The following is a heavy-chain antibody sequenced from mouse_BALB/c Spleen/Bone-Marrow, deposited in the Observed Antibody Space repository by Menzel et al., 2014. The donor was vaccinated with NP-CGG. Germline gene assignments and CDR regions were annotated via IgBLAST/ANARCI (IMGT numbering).Heavy chain of an antibody. CDR1: GFTFSDYY. D-gene: IGHD1-1*01. CDR2: ISDGGSYT. J-gene: IGHJ1*01. V-gene: IGHV5-4*02. Sequence: EVQRVESGGGLVKPGGSLKLSCAASGFTFSDYYMYWVRQTPEKGLEWVATISDGGSYTYYPDSVKGRFTISRDNAKNSLYLQMTSLKSEDTAMYYYARDSYYYGSSYWYFDVWGAGTTVTVSS. CDR3: ARDSYYYGSSYWYFDV.